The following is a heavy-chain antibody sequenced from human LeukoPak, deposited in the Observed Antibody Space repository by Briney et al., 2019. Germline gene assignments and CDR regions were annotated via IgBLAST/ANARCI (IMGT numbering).Heavy chain of an antibody. D-gene: IGHD6-13*01. J-gene: IGHJ4*02. CDR2: INSDGSST. CDR1: GFAFSSYW. V-gene: IGHV3-74*01. Sequence: GGSLRLSCAASGFAFSSYWMHWVRQAPGKGLVWVSRINSDGSSTSYADSVKGRFTISRDNAKNTLYLQMNSLRAEDTAVYYCARGRSSSWTDYWGQGTLVTVSS. CDR3: ARGRSSSWTDY.